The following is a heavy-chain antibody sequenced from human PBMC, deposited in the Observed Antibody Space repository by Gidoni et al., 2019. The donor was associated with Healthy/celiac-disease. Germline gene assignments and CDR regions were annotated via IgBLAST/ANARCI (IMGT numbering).Heavy chain of an antibody. J-gene: IGHJ4*02. V-gene: IGHV1-46*01. Sequence: QVQLVQSGAEVKKPGASVKVSCKASGYTFTSYYMHWVRQAPGQGLEWMGIINPSGGSTSYAQKFQGRVTMTRDTSTSTVYMELSSLRSEDTAVYYCARDEGYGDSSGHNFDYWGQGTLVTVSS. CDR2: INPSGGST. D-gene: IGHD4-17*01. CDR1: GYTFTSYY. CDR3: ARDEGYGDSSGHNFDY.